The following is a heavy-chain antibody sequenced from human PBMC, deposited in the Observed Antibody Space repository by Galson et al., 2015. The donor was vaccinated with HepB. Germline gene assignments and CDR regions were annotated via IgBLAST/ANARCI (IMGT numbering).Heavy chain of an antibody. Sequence: SLRLSCATSGFSFISYSMNWVRQAPGRGLEWVSYISSGGTKYYADSVEGRFTISRDNAQKSLYLHMSSLRAEDTGIYYCAKNPASYDYYNMDVWGQGTTVTVSS. CDR3: AKNPASYDYYNMDV. CDR2: ISSGGTK. CDR1: GFSFISYS. J-gene: IGHJ6*02. V-gene: IGHV3-48*01. D-gene: IGHD2/OR15-2a*01.